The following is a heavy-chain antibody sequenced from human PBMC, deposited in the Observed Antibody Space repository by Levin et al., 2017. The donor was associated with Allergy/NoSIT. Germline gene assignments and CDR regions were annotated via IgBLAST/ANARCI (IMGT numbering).Heavy chain of an antibody. J-gene: IGHJ2*01. V-gene: IGHV3-15*01. CDR3: TATWIQLWFPYWYFDL. CDR1: GFTFSNAW. Sequence: GGSLRLSCAASGFTFSNAWMSWVRQAPGKGLEWVGRIKSKTDGGTTDYAAPVKGRFTISRDDSKNTLYLQMNSLKTEDTAVYYCTATWIQLWFPYWYFDLWGRGTLVTVSS. D-gene: IGHD5-18*01. CDR2: IKSKTDGGTT.